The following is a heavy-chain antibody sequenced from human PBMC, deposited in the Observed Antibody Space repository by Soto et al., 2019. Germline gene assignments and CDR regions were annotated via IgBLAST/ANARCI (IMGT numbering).Heavy chain of an antibody. J-gene: IGHJ5*02. CDR1: GFSLSTSGVG. Sequence: QITLKESGPTLVKPTQTLTLTCTFSGFSLSTSGVGVGWIRQPPGKALEWLALIYWDDDKRYSPSLKSRLTITKDTSKNQVVLTMTNMDPVDTATYYCAHHSTNGAANWFDPWGQGTLVTVSS. CDR3: AHHSTNGAANWFDP. V-gene: IGHV2-5*02. CDR2: IYWDDDK. D-gene: IGHD2-8*01.